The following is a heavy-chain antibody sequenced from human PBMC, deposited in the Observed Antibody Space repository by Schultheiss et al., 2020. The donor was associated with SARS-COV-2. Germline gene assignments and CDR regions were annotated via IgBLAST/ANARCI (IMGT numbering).Heavy chain of an antibody. Sequence: GGSLRLSCAASGFTFSSYDMHWVRQATGKGLEWVSAIGTAGDTYYPGSVKGRFTISRENAKNSLYLQMNSLRAEDTAVYYCAREASGSYPPLNWFDPWGQGTLVTVSS. CDR2: IGTAGDT. CDR1: GFTFSSYD. V-gene: IGHV3-13*01. CDR3: AREASGSYPPLNWFDP. D-gene: IGHD1-26*01. J-gene: IGHJ5*02.